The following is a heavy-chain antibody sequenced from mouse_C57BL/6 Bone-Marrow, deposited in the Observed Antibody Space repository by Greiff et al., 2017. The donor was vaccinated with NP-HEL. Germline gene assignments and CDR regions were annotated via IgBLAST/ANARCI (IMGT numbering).Heavy chain of an antibody. CDR3: TPLLAVLPPY. CDR2: IDPENGDT. D-gene: IGHD6-1*01. V-gene: IGHV14-4*01. J-gene: IGHJ3*01. Sequence: VQLQQSGAELVRPGASVKLSCTASGFNIKDDYMHWVKQRPEQGLEWIGWIDPENGDTEYASKVQGKATITADTNSKTASLQLSSLTSEDTAFYYCTPLLAVLPPYWGQGTLVTLSA. CDR1: GFNIKDDY.